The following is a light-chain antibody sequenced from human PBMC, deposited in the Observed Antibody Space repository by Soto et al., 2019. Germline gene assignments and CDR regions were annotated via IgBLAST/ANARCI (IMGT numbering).Light chain of an antibody. CDR1: QNIYTW. V-gene: IGKV1-5*01. Sequence: DIQMTHAPATLSASVLDRVTITCRSIQNIYTWLAWYQQKPGKAPKLLMYDASTLESGAPARFSGSGSGTEFTLTISSLQPEDFATYHCQEYKTWTFGQRTKVDIK. CDR2: DAS. J-gene: IGKJ1*01. CDR3: QEYKTWT.